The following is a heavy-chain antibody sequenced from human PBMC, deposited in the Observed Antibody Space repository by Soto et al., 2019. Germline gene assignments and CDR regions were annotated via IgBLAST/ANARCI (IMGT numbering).Heavy chain of an antibody. CDR3: ALRTIFGSWLDP. CDR1: GYPPPELS. CDR2: FDPEDGET. Sequence: APVKLSCKVSGYPPPELSMHWVRQAPGKGLEWMGGFDPEDGETIYAQKFQGRVTMTEDTSTDTAYMELSSLRSEDTAVYYCALRTIFGSWLDPWGQGTLVTVSS. J-gene: IGHJ5*02. V-gene: IGHV1-24*01. D-gene: IGHD3-3*01.